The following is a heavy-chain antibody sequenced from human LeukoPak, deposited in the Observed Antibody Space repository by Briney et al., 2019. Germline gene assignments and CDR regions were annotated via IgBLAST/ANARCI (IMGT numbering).Heavy chain of an antibody. Sequence: SETLSLTCSVSGGSISSYYWSWIRQPPGKGLEWIGYIYYSGSTNYNPSLNSRVTISVDTSENQLSLKLSSVTAADTALYYCARAHASSWYMDYWGQGTLVTVSS. CDR2: IYYSGST. CDR1: GGSISSYY. V-gene: IGHV4-59*01. CDR3: ARAHASSWYMDY. D-gene: IGHD6-13*01. J-gene: IGHJ4*02.